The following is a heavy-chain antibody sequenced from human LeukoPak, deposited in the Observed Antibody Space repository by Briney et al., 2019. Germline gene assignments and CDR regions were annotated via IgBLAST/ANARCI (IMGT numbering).Heavy chain of an antibody. V-gene: IGHV3-23*01. CDR3: ARDGVSIAVAGTGAFDI. CDR2: MSGSGAST. Sequence: GGSLRLSCAASGFTSSSYAMSWVRQAPGKGLEWVSAMSGSGASTYSADSVKGRFTISRDNSKNTLYLQMNSLRAEDTAVYYCARDGVSIAVAGTGAFDIWGQGTMVTVSS. J-gene: IGHJ3*02. D-gene: IGHD6-19*01. CDR1: GFTSSSYA.